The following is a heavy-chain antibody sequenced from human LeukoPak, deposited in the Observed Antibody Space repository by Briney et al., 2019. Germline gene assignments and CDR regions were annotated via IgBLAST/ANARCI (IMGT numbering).Heavy chain of an antibody. J-gene: IGHJ6*02. D-gene: IGHD3-3*01. V-gene: IGHV4-31*03. Sequence: PSETLSLTCTASGGSISSGGYYWSWIRQHPGKGLEWIGYIYYSGSTYYNPSLKSRVTISVDTSKNQFSLKLSSVTAADTAVYYCARARDFWSGYYSYYYYGMDVWGQGTTVTVSS. CDR1: GGSISSGGYY. CDR2: IYYSGST. CDR3: ARARDFWSGYYSYYYYGMDV.